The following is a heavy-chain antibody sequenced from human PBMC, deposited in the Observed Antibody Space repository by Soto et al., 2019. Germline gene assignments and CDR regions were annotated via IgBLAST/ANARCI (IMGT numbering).Heavy chain of an antibody. V-gene: IGHV4-59*13. CDR2: AYYSGTT. CDR3: AVWSALTQYYFDS. D-gene: IGHD3-3*01. CDR1: GASFSGSY. Sequence: SETLSLTCAVSGASFSGSYWSWIRQPPGKGLEWIGYAYYSGTTVYNPSLKSRVSISVDTSKKHVSLRLNSVTAADTAVYYCAVWSALTQYYFDSWGHGTLVTVPS. J-gene: IGHJ4*01.